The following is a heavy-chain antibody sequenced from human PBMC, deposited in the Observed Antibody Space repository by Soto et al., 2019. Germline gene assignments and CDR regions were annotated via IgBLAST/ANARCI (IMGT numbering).Heavy chain of an antibody. J-gene: IGHJ4*02. CDR3: AKEGSVTAALDY. V-gene: IGHV3-23*01. CDR1: GFTFSNYA. Sequence: EVQLLESGGGLVQPGGSLRLSCAASGFTFSNYAMSWVRQAPWKGLEWVSGLTGSGGATYYADSVKGRLTISRDNSNNTLYLQMNSLRAEDTAVYYCAKEGSVTAALDYWGQGILVTVSS. CDR2: LTGSGGAT. D-gene: IGHD6-13*01.